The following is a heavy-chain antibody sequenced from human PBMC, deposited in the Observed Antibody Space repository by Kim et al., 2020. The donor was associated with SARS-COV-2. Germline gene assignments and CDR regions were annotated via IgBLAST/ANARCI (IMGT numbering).Heavy chain of an antibody. CDR3: ARMAGVATNLPDF. CDR2: IWYDGSNK. Sequence: GGSLRLSCAASGFTFSSYGMHWVRQAPGKGLEWVAVIWYDGSNKYYADSVKGRFTISRDNSKNTLYLQMNSLRAEDTAVYYCARMAGVATNLPDFWGQGTLVTVSS. J-gene: IGHJ4*02. V-gene: IGHV3-33*01. D-gene: IGHD5-12*01. CDR1: GFTFSSYG.